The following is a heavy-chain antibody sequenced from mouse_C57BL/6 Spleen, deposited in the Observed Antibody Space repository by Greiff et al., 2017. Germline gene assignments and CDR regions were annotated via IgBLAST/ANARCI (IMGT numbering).Heavy chain of an antibody. CDR3: AREEAQALDY. CDR1: GYTFTSYW. D-gene: IGHD3-2*02. CDR2: IHPNSGST. V-gene: IGHV1-64*01. Sequence: QVQLQQSGAELVKPGASVKLSCKASGYTFTSYWMHWVKQRPGQGLEWIGMIHPNSGSTNYNEKFKSKATLTVDKSSSTAYMQLSSLTSEDSAVYYCAREEAQALDYWGQGTTLTVSS. J-gene: IGHJ2*01.